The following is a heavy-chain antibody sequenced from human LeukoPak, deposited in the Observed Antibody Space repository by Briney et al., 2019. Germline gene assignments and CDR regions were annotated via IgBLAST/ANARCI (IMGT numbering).Heavy chain of an antibody. CDR2: IKSKNDGGTT. V-gene: IGHV3-15*01. D-gene: IGHD1/OR15-1a*01. CDR3: TTDRSQQYYFDY. CDR1: GFTFSNAW. J-gene: IGHJ4*02. Sequence: TGGSLRLSCAASGFTFSNAWMSWVRQAPGKGLEWVGRIKSKNDGGTTDYAAPVKGRFTISRDDSKNTLYLQMNSLKTEDTAVYYCTTDRSQQYYFDYWGQGTLVTVSS.